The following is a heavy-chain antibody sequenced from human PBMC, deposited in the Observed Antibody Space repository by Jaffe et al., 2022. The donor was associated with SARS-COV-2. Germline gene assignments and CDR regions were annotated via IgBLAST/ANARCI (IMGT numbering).Heavy chain of an antibody. CDR1: GYTFTSYG. CDR3: ASSNYSGYDPPSGVYYYYYGMDV. CDR2: ISAYNGNT. V-gene: IGHV1-18*01. J-gene: IGHJ6*02. Sequence: QVQLVQSGAEVKKPGASVKVSCKASGYTFTSYGISWVRQAPGQGLEWMGWISAYNGNTNYAQKLQGRVTMTTDTSTSTAYMELRSLRSDDTAVYYCASSNYSGYDPPSGVYYYYYGMDVWGQGTTVTVSS. D-gene: IGHD5-12*01.